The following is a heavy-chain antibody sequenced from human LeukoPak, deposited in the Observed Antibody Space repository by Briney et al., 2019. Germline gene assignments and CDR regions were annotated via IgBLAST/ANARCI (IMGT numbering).Heavy chain of an antibody. J-gene: IGHJ4*02. CDR3: ATCSGGSCYELYYFDY. Sequence: SVKVSCKASGYTFTSYAISWVRQAPGQGLEWMGRIIPILGIANYAQKFQGRVTITADKSTSTAYMELSSLRSEDTAVYYCATCSGGSCYELYYFDYWGQGTLVTVSS. CDR2: IIPILGIA. V-gene: IGHV1-69*04. D-gene: IGHD2-15*01. CDR1: GYTFTSYA.